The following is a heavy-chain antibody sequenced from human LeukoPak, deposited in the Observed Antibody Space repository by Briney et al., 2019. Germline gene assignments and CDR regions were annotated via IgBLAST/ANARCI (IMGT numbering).Heavy chain of an antibody. CDR1: GFTFSTYS. CDR2: ISSSSSYI. D-gene: IGHD3-3*01. J-gene: IGHJ4*02. Sequence: GGSLRLSCAASGFTFSTYSMNWVRQAPGKGLEWVSSISSSSSYIYYADSVKGRFTISRDNAKNSLYLQMNSLRAEDTAVYYCAKWDSSGFWSGYTYYFDYWGQGTPVTVSS. V-gene: IGHV3-21*01. CDR3: AKWDSSGFWSGYTYYFDY.